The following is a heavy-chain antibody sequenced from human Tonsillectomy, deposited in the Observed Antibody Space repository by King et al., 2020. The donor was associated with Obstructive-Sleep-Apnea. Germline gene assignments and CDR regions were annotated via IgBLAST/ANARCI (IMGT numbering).Heavy chain of an antibody. J-gene: IGHJ6*02. D-gene: IGHD2-15*01. CDR1: CFTFGDYE. V-gene: IGHV3-11*05. CDR3: ARYCTGGSCSYSYFGLDV. Sequence: VQLVESGGGLVKPGGSLRLSCAASCFTFGDYEMSWIRQASGRGLWGVSHIKSWSSFTMYADSVKGRFTISRDSATNSLYLQMNSLRAEDTGVYFCARYCTGGSCSYSYFGLDVWGQGTTVAVSS. CDR2: IKSWSSFT.